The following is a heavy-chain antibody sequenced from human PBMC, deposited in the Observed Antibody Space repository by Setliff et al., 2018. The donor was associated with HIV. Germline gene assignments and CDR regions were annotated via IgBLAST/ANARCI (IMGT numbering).Heavy chain of an antibody. D-gene: IGHD6-13*01. V-gene: IGHV4-61*02. CDR3: ARCPSNHLTEAGKETFYYYYMDV. CDR2: VHANGDT. J-gene: IGHJ6*03. Sequence: SETLSLTCTVSGDSISRGAYYWSWIRQPAEKGLEWIGRVHANGDTSYNPSLRSRVIISLDTAKNQFSLTLVSVTAADTALYYCARCPSNHLTEAGKETFYYYYMDVWGKGTTVTVS. CDR1: GDSISRGAYY.